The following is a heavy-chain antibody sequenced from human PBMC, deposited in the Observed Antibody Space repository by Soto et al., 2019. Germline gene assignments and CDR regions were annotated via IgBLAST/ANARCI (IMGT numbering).Heavy chain of an antibody. V-gene: IGHV4-34*01. CDR1: GGSFSGYY. Sequence: SETLSLTCAVYGGSFSGYYWSWIRQPPGKGLEWIGEINHSGSANYNPSLKSRTTISVDTSKNQFSLRLNSVTAADTAVYYCATGDLTGGELFFTYWGRGALVTVSS. CDR3: ATGDLTGGELFFTY. J-gene: IGHJ4*02. D-gene: IGHD3-10*01. CDR2: INHSGSA.